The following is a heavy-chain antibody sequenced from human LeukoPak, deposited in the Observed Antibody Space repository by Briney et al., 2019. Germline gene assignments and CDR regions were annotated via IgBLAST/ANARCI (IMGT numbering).Heavy chain of an antibody. Sequence: GGSLRLSCAASGFTLSNYAMTWVRQAPGKGLEWVSSITGSGALTYYADSVKGRFTISKDNAMDTLFLQMNSLRAADTAVYYCAKDRVDGSGSQFDSWGQGSLVTVSS. CDR2: ITGSGALT. D-gene: IGHD3-10*01. V-gene: IGHV3-23*01. CDR1: GFTLSNYA. J-gene: IGHJ4*02. CDR3: AKDRVDGSGSQFDS.